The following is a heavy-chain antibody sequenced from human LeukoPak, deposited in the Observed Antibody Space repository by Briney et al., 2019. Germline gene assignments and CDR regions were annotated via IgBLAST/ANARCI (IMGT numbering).Heavy chain of an antibody. CDR3: ARAIRTFNWFDP. CDR2: IYHSGST. CDR1: GGSISSGGYS. J-gene: IGHJ5*02. Sequence: SETLSLTCAVSGGSISSGGYSWSWIRQPPGKGLEWIGYIYHSGSTYYNPSLKSRVTISVGRSKNQFSLKLSSVTAADTAVYYCARAIRTFNWFDPRGQGTLVTVSS. V-gene: IGHV4-30-2*01. D-gene: IGHD1-14*01.